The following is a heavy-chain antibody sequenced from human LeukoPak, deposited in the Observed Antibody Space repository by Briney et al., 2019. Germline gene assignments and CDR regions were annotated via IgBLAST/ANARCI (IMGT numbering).Heavy chain of an antibody. CDR3: ARAYNWNLDY. CDR1: GDSVSSNSVA. CDR2: TYYRSKWYS. Sequence: SQTLSLTCALSGDSVSSNSVAWNWIRQSPSRGLEWLGRTYYRSKWYSEYAVSVKSRITINPDTSKNQFSLQLDSVTPEDTAVYYCARAYNWNLDYWGQGALVTVSS. D-gene: IGHD1-1*01. V-gene: IGHV6-1*01. J-gene: IGHJ4*02.